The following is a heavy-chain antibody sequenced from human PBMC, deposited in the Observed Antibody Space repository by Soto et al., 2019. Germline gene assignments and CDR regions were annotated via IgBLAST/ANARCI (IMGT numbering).Heavy chain of an antibody. D-gene: IGHD6-6*01. CDR1: GFTFSSYD. Sequence: GGSLRLSCAASGFTFSSYDMHWVRQATGKGLEWVSAIGTAGDTYYPGSVKGRFTISRENAKNSLYLQMNSLRAEDTAVYYCARAGVRKYSIPTLYYYYYGMDVWGQGTTVTVSS. J-gene: IGHJ6*02. CDR3: ARAGVRKYSIPTLYYYYYGMDV. CDR2: IGTAGDT. V-gene: IGHV3-13*01.